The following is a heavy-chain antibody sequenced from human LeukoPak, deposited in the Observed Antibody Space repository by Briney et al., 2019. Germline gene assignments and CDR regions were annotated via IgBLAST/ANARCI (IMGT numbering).Heavy chain of an antibody. CDR2: ISSSGSTI. CDR3: AKRHSSGWYVSGYYFDY. V-gene: IGHV3-11*01. J-gene: IGHJ4*02. Sequence: GGSLRLSCAASGFTFSDFYMSWIRQAPGKGLEWVSYISSSGSTIYYADSVKGRFTISRDNAKNSLYLQMNSLSAEDTAVYYCAKRHSSGWYVSGYYFDYWGQGTLVTVSS. D-gene: IGHD6-19*01. CDR1: GFTFSDFY.